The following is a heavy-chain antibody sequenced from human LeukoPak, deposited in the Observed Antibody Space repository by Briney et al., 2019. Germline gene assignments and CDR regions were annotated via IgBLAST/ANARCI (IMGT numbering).Heavy chain of an antibody. CDR3: ATRDGCSSTSCLTQLDY. Sequence: GGSLRPSCAASGFTFGVSWMSWVRQAPGKGLEWVAVISYDGSNKYYADSVKGRFTISRDNSKNTLYLQMNSLRAEDTAVYYCATRDGCSSTSCLTQLDYWGQGTLVTVSS. V-gene: IGHV3-30-3*01. CDR1: GFTFGVSW. J-gene: IGHJ4*02. D-gene: IGHD2-2*01. CDR2: ISYDGSNK.